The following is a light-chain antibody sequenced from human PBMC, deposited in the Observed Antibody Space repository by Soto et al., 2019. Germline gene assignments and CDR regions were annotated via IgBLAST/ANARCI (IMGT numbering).Light chain of an antibody. J-gene: IGKJ1*01. CDR2: GAS. V-gene: IGKV3-15*01. CDR3: QQYNNWPQT. Sequence: EIVMMQFPATLSVSPGERATLSCRASQGVSSNLAWYQQKPGQAPRLLIYGASTRATGIPARFSGSGSGTEFPLTISSLPSEDFAVYYCQQYNNWPQTFGQGTTVDIK. CDR1: QGVSSN.